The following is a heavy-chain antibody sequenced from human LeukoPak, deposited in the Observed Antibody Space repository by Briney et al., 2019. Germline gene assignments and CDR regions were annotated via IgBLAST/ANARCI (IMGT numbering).Heavy chain of an antibody. CDR3: AKDTDVGH. J-gene: IGHJ4*02. CDR1: GFTFSSYA. D-gene: IGHD1-26*01. Sequence: GGSLRLSCAASGFTFSSYAMTWVRQAPGKGLEWVAAISGGGGTQYAGAVKGRFTVSRDISKNTLYLQMNSLRAEDTAVYYCAKDTDVGHWGQGTLVTVSS. CDR2: ISGGGGT. V-gene: IGHV3-23*01.